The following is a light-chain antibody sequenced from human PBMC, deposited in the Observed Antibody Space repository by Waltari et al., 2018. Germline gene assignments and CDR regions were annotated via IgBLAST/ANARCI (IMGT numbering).Light chain of an antibody. J-gene: IGKJ1*01. CDR3: HQYYTIPPWT. V-gene: IGKV4-1*01. CDR1: QSVLYTSNNKNY. CDR2: WAS. Sequence: DIVLTQSPDSLAVSLGERATIYCKSSQSVLYTSNNKNYLAWYQQKPGQPPRLLIYWASTRQSGVPDRFSGSWSGTDFTLTISSLQAEDVAVYYCHQYYTIPPWTFGQGTKVEI.